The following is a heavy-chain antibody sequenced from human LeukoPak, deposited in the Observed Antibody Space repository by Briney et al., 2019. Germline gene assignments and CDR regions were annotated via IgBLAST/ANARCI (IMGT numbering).Heavy chain of an antibody. J-gene: IGHJ4*02. D-gene: IGHD1-26*01. CDR1: GFTFSTYA. CDR2: ISTSGDRT. V-gene: IGHV3-23*01. CDR3: ARSAVGTSCCTAVDY. Sequence: GSLRLSCAASGFTFSTYAMTWVRQAPGKGLEWVSGISTSGDRTYYADSVKGRFTISRDNSKNTLYLQMNNLRAEDTAEYYCARSAVGTSCCTAVDYWGQGTLVTVSS.